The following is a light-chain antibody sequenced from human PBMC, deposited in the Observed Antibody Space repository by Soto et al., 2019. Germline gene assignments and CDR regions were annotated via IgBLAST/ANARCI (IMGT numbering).Light chain of an antibody. CDR3: QQLNTYPLT. Sequence: DIQLTQSPSFLSASVGDRVTITCRASQGISSYLAWYQQKPGKAPTLLLYAVSTLQSGVPSRFSGSGSGTEFTLTISSLQPEDVATYYCQQLNTYPLTFGGGTKVEIK. CDR1: QGISSY. CDR2: AVS. J-gene: IGKJ4*01. V-gene: IGKV1-9*01.